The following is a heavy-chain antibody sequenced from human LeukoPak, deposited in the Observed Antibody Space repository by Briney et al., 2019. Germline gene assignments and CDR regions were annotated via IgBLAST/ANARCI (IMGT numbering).Heavy chain of an antibody. Sequence: ASVKVSYKASGYTFTSYGISWVRQAPGQGLEWMGWISAYNGNTNYAQKLQGRVTMTTDTSTSTAYMELRSLRSDDTAVYYCARDSGDIVVVPAAMGYWGQGALVTVSS. CDR2: ISAYNGNT. J-gene: IGHJ4*02. D-gene: IGHD2-2*01. CDR1: GYTFTSYG. V-gene: IGHV1-18*01. CDR3: ARDSGDIVVVPAAMGY.